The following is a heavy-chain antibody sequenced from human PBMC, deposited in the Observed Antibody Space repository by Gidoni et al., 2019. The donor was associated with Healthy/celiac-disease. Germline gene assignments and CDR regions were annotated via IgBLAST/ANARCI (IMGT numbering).Heavy chain of an antibody. CDR3: ARTRGRGGSSWWPEYFQH. V-gene: IGHV3-7*01. D-gene: IGHD6-13*01. CDR1: GFTFSSYW. J-gene: IGHJ1*01. CDR2: IKQDGSEK. Sequence: EVQLVESGGGLVQPGGSLRLSCAASGFTFSSYWMSWVRQAPGKGLEWVANIKQDGSEKYYVDSVKGRFTISRDNAKNSLYLQMNSLRAEDTAVYYCARTRGRGGSSWWPEYFQHWGQGTLVTVSS.